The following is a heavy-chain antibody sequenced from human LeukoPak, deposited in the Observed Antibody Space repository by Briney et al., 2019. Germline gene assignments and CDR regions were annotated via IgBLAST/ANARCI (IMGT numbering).Heavy chain of an antibody. CDR2: IKNKADAGTA. CDR1: GFTFSNAW. V-gene: IGHV3-15*01. Sequence: PGGSLRLSCAASGFTFSNAWMSWVRQAPGKGLEWVGRIKNKADAGTAEYAAPVKGRFTISRDDSKNTVYLQMNSLEIEDTAMYYCTTEGLPGSFDYWGQGTLVTVSS. J-gene: IGHJ4*02. D-gene: IGHD4-11*01. CDR3: TTEGLPGSFDY.